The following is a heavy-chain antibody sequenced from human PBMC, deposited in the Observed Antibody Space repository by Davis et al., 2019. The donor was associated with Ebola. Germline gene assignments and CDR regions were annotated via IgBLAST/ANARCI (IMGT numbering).Heavy chain of an antibody. D-gene: IGHD6-6*01. CDR2: IYHSGST. CDR3: SSSRAGPDY. CDR1: GGSISSSNW. J-gene: IGHJ4*02. V-gene: IGHV4-4*02. Sequence: MPSETLSLTCTVSGGSISSSNWWSWVRQPPGKGLEWIGEIYHSGSTNYNPSLKSRVTISVDKSKNQFSLKLSSVTAADTAVYYCSSSRAGPDYWGQGTLVTVSS.